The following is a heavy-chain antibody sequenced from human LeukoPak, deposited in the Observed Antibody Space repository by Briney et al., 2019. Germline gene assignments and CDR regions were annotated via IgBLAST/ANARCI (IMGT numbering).Heavy chain of an antibody. CDR3: ARIGAGSSRDY. CDR1: GFTFSNFA. Sequence: PGGSLRLSCAASGFTFSNFAMTWVRQAPGKGLEWVSSIVGSSSTYYSDSLKGRFTISRDNAKNSLYLQMNSLRAEDTAVYYCARIGAGSSRDYWGQGTLVTVSS. V-gene: IGHV3-21*01. CDR2: IVGSSST. J-gene: IGHJ4*02. D-gene: IGHD6-13*01.